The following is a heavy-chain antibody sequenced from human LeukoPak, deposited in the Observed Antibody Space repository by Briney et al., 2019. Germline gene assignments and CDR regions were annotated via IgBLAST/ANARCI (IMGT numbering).Heavy chain of an antibody. Sequence: GESLKISCKGSGYSFTNYWIGWVRQMPGKGLEWMGIIYPGDSDTRYSPSFQGQVTISADKSISTAYLQWSSLKASDTAMYYCARRSRFLEWSTNWFDPWGQGTLVTVSS. J-gene: IGHJ5*02. V-gene: IGHV5-51*01. CDR2: IYPGDSDT. CDR3: ARRSRFLEWSTNWFDP. D-gene: IGHD3-3*01. CDR1: GYSFTNYW.